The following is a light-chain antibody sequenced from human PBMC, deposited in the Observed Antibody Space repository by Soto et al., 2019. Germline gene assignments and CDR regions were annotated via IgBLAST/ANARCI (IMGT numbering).Light chain of an antibody. CDR1: QSVSSNY. CDR2: GAS. Sequence: EIVLTQSPGTLSLSPGERATLSCRASQSVSSNYLAWYQQKPGQAPRFLIYGASSRATGIPDRFSGSGSGTDFTLTISRLEPEDFAVYYCQQYNDWPRTFGQGTKVDIK. J-gene: IGKJ1*01. V-gene: IGKV3-20*01. CDR3: QQYNDWPRT.